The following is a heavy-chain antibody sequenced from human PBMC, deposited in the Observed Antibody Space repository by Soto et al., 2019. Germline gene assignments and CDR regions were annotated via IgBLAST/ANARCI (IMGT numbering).Heavy chain of an antibody. CDR1: GFTFGAYT. D-gene: IGHD6-19*01. V-gene: IGHV3-49*04. Sequence: SVRLSCTGSGFTFGAYTMSWVRQAPGKGLEWVGSIRSTAYGAPTDVAASVKGRFTISRDDSNGTAYLQMNSLKTEDAAVYYCTRIKEWLIRRRFCYYGIDVWGQVTMVTVSS. CDR2: IRSTAYGAPT. CDR3: TRIKEWLIRRRFCYYGIDV. J-gene: IGHJ6*02.